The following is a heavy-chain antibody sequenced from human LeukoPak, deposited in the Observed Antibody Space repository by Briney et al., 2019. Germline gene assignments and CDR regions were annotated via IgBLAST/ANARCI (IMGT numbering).Heavy chain of an antibody. V-gene: IGHV4-4*07. CDR2: IYASGGT. J-gene: IGHJ4*02. Sequence: SETLSLTCAVSGGSISSSNWWSWIRQPAGKGLEWIGRIYASGGTNFNPSLRSRVTMSLDTSKNQFSLKLTSVTAADTAVYYCTRESSTAVTTPFDYWGQGILVTVSS. CDR1: GGSISSSNW. D-gene: IGHD4-17*01. CDR3: TRESSTAVTTPFDY.